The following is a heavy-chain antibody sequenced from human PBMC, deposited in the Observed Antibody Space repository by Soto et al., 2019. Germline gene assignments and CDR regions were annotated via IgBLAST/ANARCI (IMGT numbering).Heavy chain of an antibody. D-gene: IGHD2-15*01. Sequence: TGGSLRLSCAASGFTFSSYSMNWVRQAPGKGLEWVSYISSSSYTIYYADSVKGRFTISRDNAKNSLYLQMNSLRDEDTAVYYCARGYCSGGSCYSGDAFDIWGQGTMVTVSS. V-gene: IGHV3-48*02. CDR3: ARGYCSGGSCYSGDAFDI. CDR2: ISSSSYTI. J-gene: IGHJ3*02. CDR1: GFTFSSYS.